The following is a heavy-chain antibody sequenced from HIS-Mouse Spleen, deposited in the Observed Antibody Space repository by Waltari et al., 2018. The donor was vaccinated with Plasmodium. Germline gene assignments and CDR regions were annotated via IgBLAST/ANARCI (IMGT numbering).Heavy chain of an antibody. J-gene: IGHJ5*02. V-gene: IGHV4-38-2*02. D-gene: IGHD6-13*01. CDR2: IYHSGST. CDR3: ARGVGYSSSWYWFDP. CDR1: GYSISSGYY. Sequence: QVQLQESGPGLVKPSETLSLTCTVSGYSISSGYYWGWIRQPPGKGLEWIGSIYHSGSTYYNPALRSRVTISVDTSKNQFPLKLSSVTAADTAVYYCARGVGYSSSWYWFDPWGQGTLVTVSS.